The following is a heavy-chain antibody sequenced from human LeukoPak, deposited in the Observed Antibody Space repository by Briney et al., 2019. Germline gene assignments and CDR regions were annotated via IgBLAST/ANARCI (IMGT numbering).Heavy chain of an antibody. V-gene: IGHV4-59*08. CDR2: IYYSGST. Sequence: SETLSLTCTVSGGSISNYYWSWVRQPPGKGLEWIGYIYYSGSTTYNPSLKSRVTISVDTSKNQFSLKLNSVTAADTAVYYCARLPSSSWLNWFDPWGQGTLVTVSS. D-gene: IGHD6-13*01. J-gene: IGHJ5*02. CDR1: GGSISNYY. CDR3: ARLPSSSWLNWFDP.